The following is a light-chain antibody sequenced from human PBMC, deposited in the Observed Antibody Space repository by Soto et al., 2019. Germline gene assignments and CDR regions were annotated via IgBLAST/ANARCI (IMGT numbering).Light chain of an antibody. CDR3: EQYHNWPLWT. CDR2: GAS. V-gene: IGKV3-15*01. CDR1: QSVSSN. J-gene: IGKJ1*01. Sequence: EIVMTQSPATLSVSPGERATLSCRASQSVSSNLAWYHQKPGQAPRLLIYGASTRATGIPARVSGSGSGTDVTLTIGSLQFEDFAVYYCEQYHNWPLWTFGQGTKVQIK.